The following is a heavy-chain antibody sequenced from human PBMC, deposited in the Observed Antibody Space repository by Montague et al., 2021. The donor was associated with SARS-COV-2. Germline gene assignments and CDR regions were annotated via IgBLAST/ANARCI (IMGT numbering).Heavy chain of an antibody. D-gene: IGHD2-15*01. Sequence: SETLSLTCAVSGDSIIRTDCWSWVRQPPGKGLEWIGEIYDSRNTNYNPSLKSRVTISVDTSTNQFSLNLASVTAADTSVYYCARHWWELLSRDYNYYYGMDVWGQGTMVTVSS. CDR2: IYDSRNT. CDR1: GDSIIRTDC. V-gene: IGHV4-4*02. J-gene: IGHJ6*02. CDR3: ARHWWELLSRDYNYYYGMDV.